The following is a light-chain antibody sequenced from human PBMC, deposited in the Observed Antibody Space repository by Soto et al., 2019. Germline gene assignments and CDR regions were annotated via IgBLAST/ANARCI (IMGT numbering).Light chain of an antibody. Sequence: EIVLTQSPATISLSPGERATLSCRASQSVSSYLAWYQQKPGQAPRLLIYDASDRATGIPARFSGSGSGTDFTLTISSLEPEDFAVYYCQQRNSWPITFGGGTKVDIK. CDR1: QSVSSY. CDR2: DAS. V-gene: IGKV3-11*01. J-gene: IGKJ4*01. CDR3: QQRNSWPIT.